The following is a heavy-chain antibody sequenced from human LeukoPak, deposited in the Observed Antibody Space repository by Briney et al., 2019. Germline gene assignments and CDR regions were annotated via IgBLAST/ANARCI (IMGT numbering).Heavy chain of an antibody. CDR1: GYSFNDNY. D-gene: IGHD7-27*01. J-gene: IGHJ4*02. Sequence: ASVTASFMASGYSFNDNYLHWLRQAPAQGLERMTWIHPKPGVTNYAETFQGRLSLTRDTSISTLYMELNSLTSDDTAVYYCARDHNWGPDYWGQGTLVSVSS. CDR2: IHPKPGVT. V-gene: IGHV1-2*02. CDR3: ARDHNWGPDY.